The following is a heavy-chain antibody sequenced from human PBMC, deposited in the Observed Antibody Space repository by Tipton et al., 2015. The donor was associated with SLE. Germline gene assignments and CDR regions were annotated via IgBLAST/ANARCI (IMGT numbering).Heavy chain of an antibody. CDR2: ISGSGGST. CDR1: GFTFSSYA. J-gene: IGHJ4*02. D-gene: IGHD3-16*01. Sequence: SLRLSCAASGFTFSSYAMSWVLQAPGKGLEWISAISGSGGSTYYADSVKDRFTISRDNSKNTLYLQMNSLRAEDTAVYYCATWPYEAFPGWGQGTLVTVSS. CDR3: ATWPYEAFPG. V-gene: IGHV3-23*01.